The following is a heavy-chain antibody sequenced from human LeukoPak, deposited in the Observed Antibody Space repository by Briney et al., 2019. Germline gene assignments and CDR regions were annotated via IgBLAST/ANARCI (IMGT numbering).Heavy chain of an antibody. CDR2: MWYDGSNK. J-gene: IGHJ4*02. CDR1: GFTFSSYG. CDR3: AKDDGDVWSGYYLVY. V-gene: IGHV3-33*06. D-gene: IGHD3-3*01. Sequence: PGGSLRLSCAASGFTFSSYGMHWVRQAPGKGLEWVAVMWYDGSNKYYADSVKGRFTISRDNSKNTLYLQMNSLRAEDTAVYYCAKDDGDVWSGYYLVYSGQGALLTVSS.